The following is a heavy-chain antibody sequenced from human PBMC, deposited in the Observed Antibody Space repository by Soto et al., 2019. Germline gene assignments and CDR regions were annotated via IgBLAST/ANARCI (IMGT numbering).Heavy chain of an antibody. J-gene: IGHJ5*02. CDR2: FDPEDGET. V-gene: IGHV1-24*01. Sequence: ASVKVSCKVSGYTLTELSMHWVRQAPGKGLEWMGGFDPEDGETIYAQKFQGRVTMTEDTSTDTAYMELSSLRSEDTAVYYCATRALYYDFWSCFSTPREHNWFVPWGKGTLVTVSS. D-gene: IGHD3-3*01. CDR1: GYTLTELS. CDR3: ATRALYYDFWSCFSTPREHNWFVP.